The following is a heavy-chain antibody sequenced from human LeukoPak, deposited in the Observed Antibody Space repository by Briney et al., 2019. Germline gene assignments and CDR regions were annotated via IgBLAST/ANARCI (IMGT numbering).Heavy chain of an antibody. V-gene: IGHV3-30*02. CDR2: IRYDGSNK. CDR1: GFTFSSYG. Sequence: GGSLRLSCAASGFTFSSYGMHWVRQAPGKGLEWVAFIRYDGSNKYYADSVKGRFTISRDNSKNTLYLQMNSLRAEDTAVYYCATETPRGYYGSGSYPRNYFDYWGQGTLVTVSS. J-gene: IGHJ4*02. D-gene: IGHD3-10*01. CDR3: ATETPRGYYGSGSYPRNYFDY.